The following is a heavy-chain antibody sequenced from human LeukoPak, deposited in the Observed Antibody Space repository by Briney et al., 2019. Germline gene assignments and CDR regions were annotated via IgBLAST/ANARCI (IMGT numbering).Heavy chain of an antibody. CDR3: AREWERLIDY. CDR1: GGSVSSGSYY. Sequence: SETLPLTCTVSGGSVSSGSYYWSWIRQPPGKGLEWIGYIYYSGSTNYNPSLKSRVTISVALKLSSVTAADTAVYYCAREWERLIDYWGQGTLVTVSS. D-gene: IGHD1-26*01. V-gene: IGHV4-61*01. J-gene: IGHJ4*02. CDR2: IYYSGST.